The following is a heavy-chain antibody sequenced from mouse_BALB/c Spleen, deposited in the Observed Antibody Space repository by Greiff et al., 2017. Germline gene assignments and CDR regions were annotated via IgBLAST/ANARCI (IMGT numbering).Heavy chain of an antibody. J-gene: IGHJ3*01. CDR1: GYTFTSYW. V-gene: IGHV1S81*02. CDR3: ARWDGYYSWFAY. Sequence: QVQLKQPGAELVKPGASVKLSCKASGYTFTSYWMHWVKQRPGQGLEWIGEINPSNGRTNYNEKFKSKATLTVDKSSSTAYMQLSSLTSEDSAVYYCARWDGYYSWFAYWGQGTLVTVSA. CDR2: INPSNGRT. D-gene: IGHD2-3*01.